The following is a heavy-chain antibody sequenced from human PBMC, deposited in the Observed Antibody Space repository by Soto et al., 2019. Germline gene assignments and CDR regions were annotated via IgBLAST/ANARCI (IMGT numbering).Heavy chain of an antibody. Sequence: ASVNVSFKASGYTFTSYYMHWVRQAPGQWLELMGIINPSGGKTSYAHKFQGRVTMTRDTSTSTVYMELSSLRSEDTAVYYCARDPGSATGDRGVWFEPWGQGTLVNVSS. J-gene: IGHJ5*02. V-gene: IGHV1-46*01. D-gene: IGHD7-27*01. CDR2: INPSGGKT. CDR1: GYTFTSYY. CDR3: ARDPGSATGDRGVWFEP.